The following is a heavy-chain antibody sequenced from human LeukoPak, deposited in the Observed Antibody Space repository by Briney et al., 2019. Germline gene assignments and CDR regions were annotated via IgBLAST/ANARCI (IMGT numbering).Heavy chain of an antibody. V-gene: IGHV3-21*01. Sequence: GGSLRLSCAASGFTFSNAWMNWVRQAPGKGLEWVSSISSSSSYIYYADSVKGRFTISRGNAKNSLYLQMNSLRAEDTAVYYCARVSVIGAANPFDYWGQGTLVTVSS. CDR3: ARVSVIGAANPFDY. CDR1: GFTFSNAW. D-gene: IGHD2-15*01. CDR2: ISSSSSYI. J-gene: IGHJ4*02.